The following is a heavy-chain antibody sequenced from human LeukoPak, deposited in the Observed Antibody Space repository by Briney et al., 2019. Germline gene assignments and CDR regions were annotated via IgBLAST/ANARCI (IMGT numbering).Heavy chain of an antibody. V-gene: IGHV4-34*01. J-gene: IGHJ6*03. CDR3: ARTTEGGYTYVYFYYYYTTV. CDR1: GGSFSGYY. D-gene: IGHD5-18*01. Sequence: SETLSLTCAVYGGSFSGYYWSWIRQPPGKGLEWIGEINHSGSTNYNPSLKSRVTISVDTSKNQFSLKLTSVTPADTAVYYCARTTEGGYTYVYFYYYYTTVWGKGTTAT. CDR2: INHSGST.